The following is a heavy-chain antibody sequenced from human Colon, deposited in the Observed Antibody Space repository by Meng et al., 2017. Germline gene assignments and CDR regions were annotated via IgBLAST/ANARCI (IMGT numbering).Heavy chain of an antibody. D-gene: IGHD6-19*01. CDR2: ISSDGSDI. CDR1: GFTFSTYS. J-gene: IGHJ4*02. Sequence: GGSLRLSCAASGFTFSTYSMNWVRQAPGKGLEWVSSISSDGSDIYYADSVKGRFTISRDNAKNSLYLQMNSLRAEDTAVYYCARDMSSGWTDYYYFDYWGQGTLVTVSS. V-gene: IGHV3-21*01. CDR3: ARDMSSGWTDYYYFDY.